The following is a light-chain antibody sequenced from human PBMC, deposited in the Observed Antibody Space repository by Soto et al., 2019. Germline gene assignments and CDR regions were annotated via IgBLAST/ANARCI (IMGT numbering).Light chain of an antibody. CDR1: DSNIGSNY. J-gene: IGLJ3*02. V-gene: IGLV1-47*01. CDR3: ATWDDSLSGWL. CDR2: RNK. Sequence: QSVLTQAPSASGTPGQRVTMSCSGRDSNIGSNYVYWYQQFPGTAPKLLIYRNKQRPSGVPDRFSGSKSGTSASLVISGLRSDDEGNYYCATWDDSLSGWLFGGGTKLTVL.